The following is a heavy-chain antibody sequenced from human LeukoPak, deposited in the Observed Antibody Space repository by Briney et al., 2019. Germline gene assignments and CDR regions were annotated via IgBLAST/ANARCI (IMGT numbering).Heavy chain of an antibody. CDR2: IYSGGST. D-gene: IGHD6-19*01. J-gene: IGHJ4*02. CDR3: ATGYSSDFYFFDY. V-gene: IGHV3-53*01. Sequence: GGSLRLSCAASEFTVSNNYMSWVRQAPGKGLEWVSVIYSGGSTYYADSVKGRFTISRDNSKNTVYLQMNSLRAEDTAVYYCATGYSSDFYFFDYWGQGTLVTVSS. CDR1: EFTVSNNY.